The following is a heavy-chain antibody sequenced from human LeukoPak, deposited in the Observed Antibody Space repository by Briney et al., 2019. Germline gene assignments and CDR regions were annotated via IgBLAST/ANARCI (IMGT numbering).Heavy chain of an antibody. Sequence: PGGSLRLSCAASGFTFSGSAMHWVRQASGKGLEWVGHIRSKVNSYATAYGTSVKGRFTISRDDSKNTAYLQMNSLKTEDTAVYYCTTQYYYDTIGARRGDLFYWGQGTLVTVSS. D-gene: IGHD3-22*01. CDR3: TTQYYYDTIGARRGDLFY. CDR1: GFTFSGSA. V-gene: IGHV3-73*01. J-gene: IGHJ4*02. CDR2: IRSKVNSYAT.